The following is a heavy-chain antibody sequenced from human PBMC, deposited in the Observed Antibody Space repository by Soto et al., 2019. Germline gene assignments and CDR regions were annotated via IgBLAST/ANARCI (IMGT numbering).Heavy chain of an antibody. D-gene: IGHD3-16*01. CDR2: IWYDGSNK. V-gene: IGHV3-33*01. CDR3: ARGQLGITRPNDAFDI. Sequence: QPGGSLRLSCAASGFTFSSYGMHWVRQAPGKGLEWVAVIWYDGSNKYYADSVKGRFTISRDNSKNTLYLQMNSLRAEDTAVYYCARGQLGITRPNDAFDIWGQGTMVTVSS. J-gene: IGHJ3*02. CDR1: GFTFSSYG.